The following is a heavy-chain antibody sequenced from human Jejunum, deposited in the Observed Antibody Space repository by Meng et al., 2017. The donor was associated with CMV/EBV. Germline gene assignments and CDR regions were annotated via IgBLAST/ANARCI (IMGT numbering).Heavy chain of an antibody. CDR3: ARGRRNEPLFDY. CDR2: LIAVFDKT. V-gene: IGHV1-69*13. J-gene: IGHJ4*02. Sequence: QVQLVQSGAEGKKPGSSVKVACKTSGGSFSTHTFSWVRQAPGQGLEWMGGLIAVFDKTKAAPRFQDRVTFTADESTSTAYMELSSLTFDDTAVYFCARGRRNEPLFDYWGQGNLVTVSS. D-gene: IGHD1-14*01. CDR1: GGSFSTHT.